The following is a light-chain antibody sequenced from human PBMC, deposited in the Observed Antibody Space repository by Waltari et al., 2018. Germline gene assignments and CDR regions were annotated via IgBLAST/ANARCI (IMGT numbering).Light chain of an antibody. CDR1: SSDVGGYNY. CDR2: DVS. Sequence: QSALTQPRSVSGSPGQSVTISCTGTSSDVGGYNYVSWYQQPPGKAPKLMLSDVSKRPSGVPDRFSCSKSGNTASLTISGLQAEDEADYYCCSYAGSYTLVFGGGTKLTVL. J-gene: IGLJ2*01. CDR3: CSYAGSYTLV. V-gene: IGLV2-11*01.